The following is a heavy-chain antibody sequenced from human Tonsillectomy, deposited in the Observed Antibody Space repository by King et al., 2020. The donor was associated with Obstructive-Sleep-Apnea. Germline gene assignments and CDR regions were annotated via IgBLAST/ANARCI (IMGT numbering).Heavy chain of an antibody. D-gene: IGHD4-17*01. CDR1: VGSFSGYY. J-gene: IGHJ6*02. Sequence: VQLQQWGAGLLKPSETLSLTCAVYVGSFSGYYWSWIRQPPGKGLEWIGEINHSGSTNYNPSLKSRVTISVDTSKNQFSLKLSSVTAADTAVYCCARHGDHGNMDVWGQGTTVTVSS. CDR2: INHSGST. CDR3: ARHGDHGNMDV. V-gene: IGHV4-34*01.